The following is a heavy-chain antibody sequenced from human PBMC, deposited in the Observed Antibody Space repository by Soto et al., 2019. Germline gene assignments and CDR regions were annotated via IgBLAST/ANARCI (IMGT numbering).Heavy chain of an antibody. CDR3: ASSITMVRGVMEWFAP. Sequence: QVQLQESGPGLVKPSQTLSLTCTVSGGSISSGDYYWSWIRQPPGKGLEWIGYIYYSGSTYYNPSPKSRLTISXXTXKTXVSPKLSSVTAADTAVYYCASSITMVRGVMEWFAPWGQGTLVTVSS. CDR2: IYYSGST. D-gene: IGHD3-10*01. J-gene: IGHJ5*02. V-gene: IGHV4-30-4*01. CDR1: GGSISSGDYY.